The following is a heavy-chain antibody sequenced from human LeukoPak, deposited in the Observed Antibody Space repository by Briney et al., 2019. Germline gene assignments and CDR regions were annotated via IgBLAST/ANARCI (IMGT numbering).Heavy chain of an antibody. D-gene: IGHD2-2*01. CDR2: IYHSGST. CDR1: GGSISSSNW. Sequence: SETLSLTCAVSGGSISSSNWWSWVRQPPGKGLEWIGEIYHSGSTNYNPSLKSRVTISVDKSKNQFSLKLSSVTAADTAVYYCAKIRGYCSSTSCTPALYYYYGMDVWGQGTTVTVSS. J-gene: IGHJ6*02. CDR3: AKIRGYCSSTSCTPALYYYYGMDV. V-gene: IGHV4-4*02.